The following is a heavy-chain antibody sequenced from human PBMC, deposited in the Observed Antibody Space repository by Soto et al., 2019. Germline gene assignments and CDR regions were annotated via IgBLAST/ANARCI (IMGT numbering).Heavy chain of an antibody. D-gene: IGHD2-15*01. J-gene: IGHJ4*02. V-gene: IGHV2-5*02. Sequence: QITLKESGPTLVKPTQTLTLTCTFSGFSLSTSGVGVGWIRQPPEMALEWLALIYWDDDKRYSPSLKSRLTITKDTSKNQVVLTMTNMDSVDTATYYCAHRPSYCSGGSCYSGFDYWGKGTLVTVSS. CDR2: IYWDDDK. CDR3: AHRPSYCSGGSCYSGFDY. CDR1: GFSLSTSGVG.